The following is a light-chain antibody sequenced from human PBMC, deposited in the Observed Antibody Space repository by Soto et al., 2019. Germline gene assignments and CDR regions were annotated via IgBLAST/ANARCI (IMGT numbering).Light chain of an antibody. CDR2: GAS. V-gene: IGKV1-27*01. CDR3: QKCDSAPYD. CDR1: QDIAND. Sequence: IPXTXSXSXXSXXXGXRVTITCRASQDIANDLAWYQQKPGKVPKLLIYGASTLESGVPSRFXXXXXXXXXXXXISSLQPEDVATYYCQKCDSAPYDFGPGTKVDIK. J-gene: IGKJ3*01.